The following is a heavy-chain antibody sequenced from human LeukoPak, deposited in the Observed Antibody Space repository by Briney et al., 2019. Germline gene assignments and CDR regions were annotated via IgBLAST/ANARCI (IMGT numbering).Heavy chain of an antibody. CDR1: GFTFDDYA. D-gene: IGHD6-13*01. Sequence: GGSLRLSCAASGFTFDDYAMHWVRQAPGKGLEWVSGISWNSGSIGYADSVKGRFTISRDNAKNSLYLQMNSLRAEDTALYYCAKDVGSGDSSSYYYFDYWGQGTLVTVPS. CDR3: AKDVGSGDSSSYYYFDY. CDR2: ISWNSGSI. J-gene: IGHJ4*02. V-gene: IGHV3-9*01.